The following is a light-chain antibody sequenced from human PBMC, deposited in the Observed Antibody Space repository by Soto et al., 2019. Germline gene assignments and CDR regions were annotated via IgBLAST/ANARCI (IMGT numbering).Light chain of an antibody. CDR3: TSYTSQSTVV. Sequence: QSALTQSASVSGSPGQSITVSCTGTSSDVGGYNYVSWYQQHPGKAPKLIIYDVSVRPSGVSNRFSGSKSGNTASLTISGLQADDEADYYCTSYTSQSTVVFGGGTQLTVL. J-gene: IGLJ7*01. CDR2: DVS. V-gene: IGLV2-14*01. CDR1: SSDVGGYNY.